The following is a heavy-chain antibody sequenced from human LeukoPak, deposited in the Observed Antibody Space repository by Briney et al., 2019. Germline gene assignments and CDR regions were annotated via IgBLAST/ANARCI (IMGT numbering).Heavy chain of an antibody. CDR1: GFTFSTYS. Sequence: GGSLRLSCAASGFTFSTYSMSWVRQAPGKGLEWVSVISGNGGDTFYADSVKGRFTISRDNSKHTLFLQMNSLRDEDTAVYYCAKRSAESSGYFDYWGQGTLVTVSS. CDR2: ISGNGGDT. V-gene: IGHV3-23*01. CDR3: AKRSAESSGYFDY. J-gene: IGHJ4*02. D-gene: IGHD6-19*01.